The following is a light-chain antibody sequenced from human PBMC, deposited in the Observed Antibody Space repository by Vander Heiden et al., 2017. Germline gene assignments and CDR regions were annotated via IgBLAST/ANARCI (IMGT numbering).Light chain of an antibody. CDR2: SAS. V-gene: IGKV3-11*01. Sequence: ELVLTQSPATLSLSPGESATLSCRASQSVSSSLGWYQHKPGQAPRLLIDSASNRATGIPARCSGSGSGTDCTLTSSSLEPEYFAVYYCQQCSSWPLTFGGGTKVEIK. CDR1: QSVSSS. J-gene: IGKJ4*01. CDR3: QQCSSWPLT.